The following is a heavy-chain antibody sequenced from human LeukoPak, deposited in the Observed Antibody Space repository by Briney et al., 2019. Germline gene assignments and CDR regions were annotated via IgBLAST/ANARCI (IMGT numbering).Heavy chain of an antibody. J-gene: IGHJ6*03. CDR3: ARERDSSVWPYYYYYMDV. D-gene: IGHD6-19*01. CDR2: IYTSGST. V-gene: IGHV4-61*02. Sequence: SETLSLTCTVSGGSISSGSYYWSWIRQPPGKRLEWIGRIYTSGSTNYNPSPKTRVTISVDTSKNQFSLKLSSVTAADTAVYYCARERDSSVWPYYYYYMDVWGKGTTVTISS. CDR1: GGSISSGSYY.